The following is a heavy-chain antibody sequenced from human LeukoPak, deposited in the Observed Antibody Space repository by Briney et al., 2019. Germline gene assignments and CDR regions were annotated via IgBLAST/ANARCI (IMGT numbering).Heavy chain of an antibody. J-gene: IGHJ5*02. Sequence: GSLRLSCAASGFTFSSYAMSWVRQAPGKGLEWVSAISGSGGSTYYADSVKGRFTISRDNSKNTLYLQMNSLRAEDTAVYYCAKALRIAARARDWFDPWGQGTLVTVSS. V-gene: IGHV3-23*01. CDR3: AKALRIAARARDWFDP. D-gene: IGHD6-6*01. CDR1: GFTFSSYA. CDR2: ISGSGGST.